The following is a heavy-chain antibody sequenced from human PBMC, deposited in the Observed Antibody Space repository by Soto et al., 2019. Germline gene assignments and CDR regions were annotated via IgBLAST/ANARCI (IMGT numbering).Heavy chain of an antibody. CDR2: MNPNSGNT. Sequence: ASVKVSCKASGYTFTSYDINWVRQATGQGLEWMGWMNPNSGNTGYAQKFQGRVTMTRNTSISTAYMELSSLRSEDTAVYYCASMTTVTPGIYYYYMDVWGKGTTVTVSS. CDR3: ASMTTVTPGIYYYYMDV. D-gene: IGHD4-17*01. J-gene: IGHJ6*03. V-gene: IGHV1-8*01. CDR1: GYTFTSYD.